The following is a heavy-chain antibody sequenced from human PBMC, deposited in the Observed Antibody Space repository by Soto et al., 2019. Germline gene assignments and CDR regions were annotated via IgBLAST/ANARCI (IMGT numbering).Heavy chain of an antibody. CDR1: GFTFSSYG. V-gene: IGHV3-30*18. Sequence: QVQLVESGGGVVQPGRSLRLSCAASGFTFSSYGMHWVRQAPGKGLEWVAVISYDGSNKYYADSVKGRFTISRDNSKNTLYLQMNSLRAEDTAMYYCAKDYLYYFDYWGQGTLVTVSS. CDR2: ISYDGSNK. CDR3: AKDYLYYFDY. J-gene: IGHJ4*02.